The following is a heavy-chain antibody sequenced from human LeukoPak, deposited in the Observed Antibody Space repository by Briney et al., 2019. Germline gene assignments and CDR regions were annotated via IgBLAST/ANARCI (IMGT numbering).Heavy chain of an antibody. D-gene: IGHD1-26*01. V-gene: IGHV3-30*02. J-gene: IGHJ6*03. CDR1: GFTFNNYG. Sequence: GGSLRLSCAASGFTFNNYGMHWVRQAPGKGVEWVAFIRYNGNNQYYADSVKGRFTISRDNSKNTLYLQMNSLKGDDTAVYYCARDPYSGSYGHLDYYYMDVWSKGTTVTISS. CDR3: ARDPYSGSYGHLDYYYMDV. CDR2: IRYNGNNQ.